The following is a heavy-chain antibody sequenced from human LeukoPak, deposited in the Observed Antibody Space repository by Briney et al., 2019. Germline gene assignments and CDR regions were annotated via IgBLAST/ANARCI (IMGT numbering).Heavy chain of an antibody. CDR3: ARDLNWETY. CDR2: IKQDGSQK. Sequence: GGSLRLSCTASGFTFSNYWMSWVRQAPGKGLEWVANIKQDGSQKYYVDSVKGRFTISRDNANNLLYLQMNSLRAEDTAVYYCARDLNWETYWGQGTLVSVSS. CDR1: GFTFSNYW. J-gene: IGHJ4*02. D-gene: IGHD7-27*01. V-gene: IGHV3-7*01.